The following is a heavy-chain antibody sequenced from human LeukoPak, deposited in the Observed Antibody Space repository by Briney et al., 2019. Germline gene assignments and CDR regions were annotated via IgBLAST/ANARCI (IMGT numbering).Heavy chain of an antibody. CDR3: ARGRYCSSTSCYPAWY. D-gene: IGHD2-2*01. J-gene: IGHJ4*02. V-gene: IGHV1-18*04. CDR2: TSAYNGNT. CDR1: GYTFTSYD. Sequence: ASVKVYCKASGYTFTSYDISWVRQAPGQGLEWMGWTSAYNGNTNYAQKLQGRVTMTTDTSTSTAYMELRSLRSDDTAVYYCARGRYCSSTSCYPAWYWGQGTLVTVSS.